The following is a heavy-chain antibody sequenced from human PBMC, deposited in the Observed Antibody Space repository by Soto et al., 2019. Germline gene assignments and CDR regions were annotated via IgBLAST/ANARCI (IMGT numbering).Heavy chain of an antibody. V-gene: IGHV4-59*01. CDR1: GGSISNYY. D-gene: IGHD5-18*01. J-gene: IGHJ6*02. CDR2: IYYTGST. Sequence: TSETLSLTCTVSGGSISNYYWSWIRQPPGKGLEWIGYIYYTGSTNYNPSLKSRVTISVDTSKNQFSLKLSSVTAADTAVYYCAREVYSYGFKYYYGMDVWGQGTTVTVSS. CDR3: AREVYSYGFKYYYGMDV.